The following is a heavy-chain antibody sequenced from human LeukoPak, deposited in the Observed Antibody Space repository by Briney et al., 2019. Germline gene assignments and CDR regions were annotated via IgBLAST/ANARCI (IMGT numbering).Heavy chain of an antibody. CDR3: ARDWLYNWNEAYYYGMDV. CDR2: MNPNSGNT. Sequence: ASVKVSCKASGYTFTSYDINWVRQATGQGLEWMGWMNPNSGNTGYAQKFQGRVTMTRNTSISTAYMELSSLRSEDTAVYYCARDWLYNWNEAYYYGMDVWGQGTTVTVSS. D-gene: IGHD1-1*01. CDR1: GYTFTSYD. V-gene: IGHV1-8*01. J-gene: IGHJ6*02.